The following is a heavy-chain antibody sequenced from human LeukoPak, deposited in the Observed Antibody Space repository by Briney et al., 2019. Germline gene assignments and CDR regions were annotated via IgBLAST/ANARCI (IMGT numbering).Heavy chain of an antibody. CDR1: GISVSSNY. CDR2: IYVDGST. D-gene: IGHD3-16*02. V-gene: IGHV3-66*01. Sequence: GGSLRLSCAASGISVSSNYMSWVRQAPGKGLQWVSVIYVDGSTYYADSVKGRITISRDNSRDTLYLQMNSLRAEDTAVYYCARDLATRQRTGLYDSWGQGALVTVSS. CDR3: ARDLATRQRTGLYDS. J-gene: IGHJ4*02.